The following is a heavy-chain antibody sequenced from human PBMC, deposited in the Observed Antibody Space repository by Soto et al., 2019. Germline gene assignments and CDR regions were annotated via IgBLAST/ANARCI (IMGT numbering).Heavy chain of an antibody. J-gene: IGHJ4*02. Sequence: PSDTLSLTCAVYGVSFSGYYWSWIRQPPGKGLEWIGEINHSGSTNYNPSLKSRVTISVDTSKNQFSLKLSSVTAADTAVYYCARGWFVYYFDYWGQGTPVTVSS. CDR3: ARGWFVYYFDY. V-gene: IGHV4-34*01. CDR2: INHSGST. D-gene: IGHD3-10*01. CDR1: GVSFSGYY.